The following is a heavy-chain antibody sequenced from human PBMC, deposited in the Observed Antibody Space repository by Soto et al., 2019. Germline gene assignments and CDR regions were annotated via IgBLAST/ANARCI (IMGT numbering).Heavy chain of an antibody. CDR3: AKDRCITTVRGVFRAFDS. Sequence: GGSLRLSCAASGFTFSNYPMSWVRQVPGKGLEWVSGISGSGGTTYYADSVKGRFTISRDNYKNMLYLQMNSLRAEDTAVYYCAKDRCITTVRGVFRAFDSWGQGNLVTVSS. J-gene: IGHJ4*01. V-gene: IGHV3-23*01. D-gene: IGHD3-10*01. CDR1: GFTFSNYP. CDR2: ISGSGGTT.